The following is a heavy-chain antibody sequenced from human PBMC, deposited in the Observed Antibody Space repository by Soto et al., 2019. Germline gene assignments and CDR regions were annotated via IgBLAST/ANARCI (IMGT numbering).Heavy chain of an antibody. J-gene: IGHJ6*02. Sequence: SGPTLVNPTQTLTLTCTFSGFSLSTSGMCVSWIRQPPGKALEWLALIDWDDDKYYSTSLKARLTISKDTSKNQVVLTMTNMDPVDTATYYCARTIRFLEWLLYDSYYYGMDVRGQGTTVTVSS. CDR1: GFSLSTSGMC. V-gene: IGHV2-70*01. CDR3: ARTIRFLEWLLYDSYYYGMDV. CDR2: IDWDDDK. D-gene: IGHD3-3*01.